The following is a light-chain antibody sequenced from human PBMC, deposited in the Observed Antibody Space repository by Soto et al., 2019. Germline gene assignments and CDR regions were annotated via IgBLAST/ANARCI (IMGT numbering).Light chain of an antibody. J-gene: IGLJ2*01. CDR3: QSFDSSLTGSV. Sequence: QSVLTQPPSVSGAPGQRVTISCTGSSSNFGAGYDVHWYQHLPGTAPKLLIYSNNNRPSGVPDRFSGSKSGTSASLAITGLQAEDEADYYCQSFDSSLTGSVFGGGTKLNVL. CDR2: SNN. CDR1: SSNFGAGYD. V-gene: IGLV1-40*01.